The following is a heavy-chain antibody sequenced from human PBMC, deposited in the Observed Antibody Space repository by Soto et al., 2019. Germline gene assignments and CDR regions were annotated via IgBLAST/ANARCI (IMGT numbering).Heavy chain of an antibody. Sequence: EVQLLESGGGLVQPGGSLRLSCAASGFTFSSYAMRWVRQAPVKGLEWVSAISGSGGSTYYADSVKGRFTISRDNSKHTLYLQMNGLRAEDTAVYYCARRGSGSYYDYWGQGTLVTVSS. CDR2: ISGSGGST. CDR3: ARRGSGSYYDY. V-gene: IGHV3-23*01. D-gene: IGHD1-26*01. CDR1: GFTFSSYA. J-gene: IGHJ4*02.